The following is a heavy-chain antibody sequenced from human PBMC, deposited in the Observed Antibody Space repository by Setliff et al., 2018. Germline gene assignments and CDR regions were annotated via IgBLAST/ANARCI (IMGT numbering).Heavy chain of an antibody. CDR2: INAGNGNT. Sequence: ASVKVSCKASGYTFTNYDINWVRQATGQGLEWMGWINAGNGNTKYSQKFQGRVTVTRDTSASTVFMELSTLRSEDTAVYYCARETYDILTGYTYWYFDLWGRGTLVTVSS. CDR1: GYTFTNYD. D-gene: IGHD3-9*01. CDR3: ARETYDILTGYTYWYFDL. J-gene: IGHJ2*01. V-gene: IGHV1-3*01.